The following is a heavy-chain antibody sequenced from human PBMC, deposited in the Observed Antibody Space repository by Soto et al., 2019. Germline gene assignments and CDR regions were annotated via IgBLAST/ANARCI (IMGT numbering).Heavy chain of an antibody. V-gene: IGHV3-21*01. CDR2: ISSNSAYI. CDR1: GFTFRSFT. Sequence: GGSLRLSCAASGFTFRSFTMNWVRQAPGKGLEWVSTISSNSAYIYYTDALRGRFTISRDNAKNSLHLQMNGLRAEDTAVYYCTRDASRDSSARGWFDPWGPGTLVTVSS. J-gene: IGHJ5*02. CDR3: TRDASRDSSARGWFDP. D-gene: IGHD6-13*01.